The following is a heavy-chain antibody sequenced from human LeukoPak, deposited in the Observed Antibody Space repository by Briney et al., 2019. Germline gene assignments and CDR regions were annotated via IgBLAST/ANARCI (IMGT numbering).Heavy chain of an antibody. Sequence: PSETLSLTCTVSGGSISSISYYWGWIRQPPGKGLEWIGTIYYSGTTYYNPSLKSRVTISVDTSKNQFSLKLHSVTAADTAVYYCARPAGYCSSAGCYEYFDYWGQGTLVTVSS. CDR1: GGSISSISYY. V-gene: IGHV4-39*01. CDR3: ARPAGYCSSAGCYEYFDY. CDR2: IYYSGTT. D-gene: IGHD2-2*01. J-gene: IGHJ4*02.